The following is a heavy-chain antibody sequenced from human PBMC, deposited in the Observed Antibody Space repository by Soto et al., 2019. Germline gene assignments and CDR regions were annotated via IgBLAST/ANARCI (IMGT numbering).Heavy chain of an antibody. D-gene: IGHD3-10*01. CDR2: IYHSGST. J-gene: IGHJ5*02. Sequence: PSGTLSLTCAVSGGSISSGGYSWSWIRQPPGKGLEWIGYIYHSGSTYYNPSLKSRVTISVDRSKNQFSLKLSSVTAADTAVYYCARQEDLYGSGSYSRWFDPWGQGTLVTVSS. CDR1: GGSISSGGYS. CDR3: ARQEDLYGSGSYSRWFDP. V-gene: IGHV4-30-2*01.